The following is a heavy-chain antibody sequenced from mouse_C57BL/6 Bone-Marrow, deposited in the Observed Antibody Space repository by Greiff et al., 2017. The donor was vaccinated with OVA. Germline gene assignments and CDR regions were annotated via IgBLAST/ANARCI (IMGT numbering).Heavy chain of an antibody. J-gene: IGHJ4*01. CDR2: INPGSGGT. Sequence: QVQLQQSGAELVRPGTSVKVSCKASGYAFTNYLIEWVKQRPGQGLEWIGVINPGSGGTNYNEKFKGKATLTADKSSSTAYMQLSSLTSEDSAVYFCARRENYDGYYYYAMDYWGQGTSVTVSS. CDR1: GYAFTNYL. D-gene: IGHD2-3*01. V-gene: IGHV1-54*01. CDR3: ARRENYDGYYYYAMDY.